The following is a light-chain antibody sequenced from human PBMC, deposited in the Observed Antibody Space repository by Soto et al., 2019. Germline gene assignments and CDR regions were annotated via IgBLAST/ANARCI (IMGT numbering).Light chain of an antibody. Sequence: QSALTQPASVAGSHGQSITLSCTGTSSDIGGYDYVSWYQRHPGKAPKLIIYDVNNRPSGVSNRFSGSKSGNTASLTISGLQAEDDADYYCTSYASGSSHVVFGGGTKLTVL. CDR3: TSYASGSSHVV. CDR2: DVN. V-gene: IGLV2-14*01. CDR1: SSDIGGYDY. J-gene: IGLJ2*01.